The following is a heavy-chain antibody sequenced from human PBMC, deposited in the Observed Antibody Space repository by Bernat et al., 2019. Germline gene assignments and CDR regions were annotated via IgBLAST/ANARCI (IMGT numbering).Heavy chain of an antibody. V-gene: IGHV3-15*01. D-gene: IGHD3-10*01. CDR3: TTDPVSWIGEFTDLPKFDY. J-gene: IGHJ4*02. Sequence: VQLVESGGGLVKPGGSLTLSWAASGFTFINAWISWVLQDPWKGRDGVGLIKIKTTVGTTDYAAPVKGRFTISRDDSKNTMYLQMNSLKTEDTAVYYCTTDPVSWIGEFTDLPKFDYWGQGTLVTVSS. CDR1: GFTFINAW. CDR2: IKIKTTVGTT.